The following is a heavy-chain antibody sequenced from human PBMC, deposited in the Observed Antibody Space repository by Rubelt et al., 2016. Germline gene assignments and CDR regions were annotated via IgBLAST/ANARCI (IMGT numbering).Heavy chain of an antibody. V-gene: IGHV3-30*04. J-gene: IGHJ4*02. CDR2: ISYGGSNK. D-gene: IGHD1-26*01. Sequence: VWSWGGLIQAGGSLRLSCAASGFTFSTYAMHWVRQAPGRGLEWVAVISYGGSNKYYADSVKGRFTISRDNSRNTLLLQMNSLRTEDTAVYHCARGNSGSYFSYPYDYWGQGTLVTASS. CDR3: ARGNSGSYFSYPYDY. CDR1: GFTFSTYA.